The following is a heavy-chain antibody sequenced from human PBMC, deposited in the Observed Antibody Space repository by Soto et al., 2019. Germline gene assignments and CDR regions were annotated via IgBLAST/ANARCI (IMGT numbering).Heavy chain of an antibody. CDR3: GKGGGGDHGY. Sequence: EVQLVESEGGLVQPGGSLRLSCEASGFIFTTSDMSWVRQAPGKGLEWISSITITGDTTHYADSVKGRFTISRDNSRNTVYLQMNSLRVDDTAEYYCGKGGGGDHGYWGQGTLVAVSS. D-gene: IGHD2-21*02. CDR2: ITITGDTT. J-gene: IGHJ4*02. CDR1: GFIFTTSD. V-gene: IGHV3-23*04.